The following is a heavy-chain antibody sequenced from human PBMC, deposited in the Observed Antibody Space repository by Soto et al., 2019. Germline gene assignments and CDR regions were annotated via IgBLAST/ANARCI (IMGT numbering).Heavy chain of an antibody. Sequence: QVQLQESGPGLVKPSETLSLTCAVSGGSISGYYWSWIRQPPGKRLEWIGYIYYSGYTNYNPSLKSRVTISVDRSKNQLSLEQRSVTASDTAVYYCARDSVGSGYDWGQGTLVTVSS. J-gene: IGHJ4*02. CDR3: ARDSVGSGYD. CDR2: IYYSGYT. CDR1: GGSISGYY. D-gene: IGHD5-12*01. V-gene: IGHV4-59*01.